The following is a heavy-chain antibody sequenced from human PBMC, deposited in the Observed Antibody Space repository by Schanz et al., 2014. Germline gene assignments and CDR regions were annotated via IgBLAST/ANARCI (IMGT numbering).Heavy chain of an antibody. D-gene: IGHD3-10*01. CDR3: AREGFGEVSYFDY. CDR1: GFMFSSYG. CDR2: ISYDGSKK. J-gene: IGHJ4*02. V-gene: IGHV3-30*03. Sequence: VHLLESGGGVVQPGRSLRLSCAASGFMFSSYGMHWVRQAPGKGLEWVGVISYDGSKKSYADSVKGRFTISRDNSKNTLYLQMNNLRPEDTAVYYCAREGFGEVSYFDYWGQGTLVTVSS.